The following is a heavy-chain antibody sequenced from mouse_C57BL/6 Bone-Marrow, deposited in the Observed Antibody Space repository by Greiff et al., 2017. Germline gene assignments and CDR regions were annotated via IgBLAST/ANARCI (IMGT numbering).Heavy chain of an antibody. V-gene: IGHV1-64*01. CDR3: ENSGRRGY. D-gene: IGHD3-1*01. J-gene: IGHJ2*01. CDR1: GYTFTSYW. Sequence: VQRVESGAELVKPGASVKLSCTASGYTFTSYWMHWVKQRPGQGLAWLGMIHPNSGSTNYTEKFKSQATLTVDKSSSTAYMQLSSLTSEDSGVYYCENSGRRGYWGQGTTVTVSA. CDR2: IHPNSGST.